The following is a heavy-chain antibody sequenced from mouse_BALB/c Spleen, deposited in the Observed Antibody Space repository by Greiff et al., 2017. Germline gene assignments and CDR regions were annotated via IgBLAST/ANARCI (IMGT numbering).Heavy chain of an antibody. CDR2: ISSGGGST. D-gene: IGHD2-4*01. CDR1: GFAFSSYD. V-gene: IGHV5-12-1*01. Sequence: EVQRVESGGGLVKPGGSLKLSCAASGFAFSSYDMSWVRQTPGKRLEWVAYISSGGGSTYYPDTVKGRFTISIDNAKNTLYLQMSSLKSEDTAMYYCARPPYYDSGTPYFDFWGAGTTLTVSS. J-gene: IGHJ1*01. CDR3: ARPPYYDSGTPYFDF.